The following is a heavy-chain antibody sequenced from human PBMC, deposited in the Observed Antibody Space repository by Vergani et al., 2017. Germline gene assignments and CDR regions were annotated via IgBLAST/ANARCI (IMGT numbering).Heavy chain of an antibody. CDR2: IIPILGIA. Sequence: QVQLVQSGAEVKKPGSSVKVSCKASGGTFSSYTISWVRQAPGQGLEWMGRIIPILGIANYAKKFQGRVTITADKSTSTSYMELGSLRTEDTAVYYCARDYILMLRVVIGYWGQGTLVTVSS. V-gene: IGHV1-69*02. CDR3: ARDYILMLRVVIGY. CDR1: GGTFSSYT. D-gene: IGHD3-16*02. J-gene: IGHJ4*02.